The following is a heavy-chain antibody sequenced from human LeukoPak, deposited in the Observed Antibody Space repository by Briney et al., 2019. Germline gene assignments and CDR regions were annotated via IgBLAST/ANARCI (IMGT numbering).Heavy chain of an antibody. J-gene: IGHJ4*02. V-gene: IGHV5-51*01. CDR3: AIPITTMITPFDY. CDR2: IYPGDSDI. CDR1: GYSFTSYW. Sequence: GESLKISCKGSGYSFTSYWIGWVRQMPGKGLEWMGIIYPGDSDIRYSPSFQGQVTISADKSISTAYLQWSSLKASDTAMNFCAIPITTMITPFDYWGQGTLVTVSS. D-gene: IGHD4-23*01.